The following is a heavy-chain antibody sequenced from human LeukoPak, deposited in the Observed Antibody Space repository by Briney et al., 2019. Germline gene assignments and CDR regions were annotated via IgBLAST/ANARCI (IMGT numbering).Heavy chain of an antibody. Sequence: SETLSLTCSVSGGSISSYYWSWIRQPPGKGLEWIGYVYYSGSTNYNPSLKSRVTISVDTSKNQFSLKLSSVTAADTAVYYCAGGHTHNSWNFWGQRTMVTLSS. CDR3: AGGHTHNSWNF. J-gene: IGHJ4*02. CDR2: VYYSGST. CDR1: GGSISSYY. V-gene: IGHV4-59*01. D-gene: IGHD6-13*01.